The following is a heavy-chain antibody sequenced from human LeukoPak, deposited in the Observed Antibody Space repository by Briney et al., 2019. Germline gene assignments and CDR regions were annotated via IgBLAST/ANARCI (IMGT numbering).Heavy chain of an antibody. V-gene: IGHV1-2*06. J-gene: IGHJ4*02. D-gene: IGHD2-2*01. CDR2: INPNSGDT. Sequence: HWASVKVSCKASGYTFTSYYMHWVRQAPGQGLEWMGRINPNSGDTNYAQKFQGRVTMTRDTSISTAYVELSRLRSDDTAVYYCARDYCSSTSCLFDYWGQGTLVTVSS. CDR1: GYTFTSYY. CDR3: ARDYCSSTSCLFDY.